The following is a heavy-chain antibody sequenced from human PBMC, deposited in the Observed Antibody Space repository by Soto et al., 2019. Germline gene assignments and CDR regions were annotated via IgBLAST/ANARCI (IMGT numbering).Heavy chain of an antibody. CDR1: GYNFNRYW. D-gene: IGHD6-13*01. Sequence: EVYLAQSGAEVKKPGESLKISCKGSGYNFNRYWIGWVRQMPGKGLGWMGVIYPGDSDTRYSPSLQGQVTISADKSSSAAYLQWSSLQASDTATYYCARSLVNGTYEAFDIWGQGTMVTVSS. J-gene: IGHJ3*02. CDR2: IYPGDSDT. CDR3: ARSLVNGTYEAFDI. V-gene: IGHV5-51*03.